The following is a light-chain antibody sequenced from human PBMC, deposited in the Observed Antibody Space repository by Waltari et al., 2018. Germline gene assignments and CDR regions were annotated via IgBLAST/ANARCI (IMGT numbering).Light chain of an antibody. J-gene: IGKJ2*01. CDR1: QSISSY. V-gene: IGKV1-39*01. Sequence: DIQMTQSPSSLSASVGDSVTITCRASQSISSYLNWYQQEPGKAPNLLIYAASSLQSVVPSRFSGSGSETDFTITISSLQPEDFATYYCQQRYSTPPYTFGQGTKLEIK. CDR2: AAS. CDR3: QQRYSTPPYT.